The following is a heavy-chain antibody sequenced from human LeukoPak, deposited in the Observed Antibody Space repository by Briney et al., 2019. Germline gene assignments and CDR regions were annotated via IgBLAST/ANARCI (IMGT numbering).Heavy chain of an antibody. Sequence: SETLSLTCTVSGGSISTYYWSWIRQPPGKGLEWIGFISFSGSTNYNPSLKSRVTISIDTSKNQFSLKLSSVTAADTAVYYCARDRGDTAMAHPFDYWGQETLVTVSS. CDR3: ARDRGDTAMAHPFDY. V-gene: IGHV4-59*01. CDR2: ISFSGST. J-gene: IGHJ4*02. D-gene: IGHD5-18*01. CDR1: GGSISTYY.